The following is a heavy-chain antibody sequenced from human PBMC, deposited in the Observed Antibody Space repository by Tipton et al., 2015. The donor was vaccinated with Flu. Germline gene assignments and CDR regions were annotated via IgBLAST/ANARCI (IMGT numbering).Heavy chain of an antibody. CDR2: ISSSGNTI. CDR3: ARDLFEAAGLHSFDS. D-gene: IGHD2-21*01. CDR1: GFTFSNYE. J-gene: IGHJ4*02. V-gene: IGHV3-48*03. Sequence: QLVQSGGGLVQPGGSLRLSCAASGFTFSNYEMNWVRQAPGKGLEWLSYISSSGNTISYADSVKGRFTISRDNAKNSLYLQMNSLRAEDTAVYYCARDLFEAAGLHSFDSWGQGTLVTVSS.